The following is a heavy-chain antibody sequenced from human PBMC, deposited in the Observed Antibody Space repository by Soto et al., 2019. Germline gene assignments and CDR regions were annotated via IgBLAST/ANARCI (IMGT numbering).Heavy chain of an antibody. V-gene: IGHV3-30-3*01. Sequence: QVQLVESGGGVVQPGRSLRLSCAASGFTFSSYAMHWVRQAPGKGLEWVADISYDGSNKYYADSVKGRFTISRDNSKNTLYLKMNSLRTEDTAVYYCANGSSWYMFDRWGQGTLVTVSS. CDR1: GFTFSSYA. CDR2: ISYDGSNK. J-gene: IGHJ5*02. CDR3: ANGSSWYMFDR. D-gene: IGHD6-13*01.